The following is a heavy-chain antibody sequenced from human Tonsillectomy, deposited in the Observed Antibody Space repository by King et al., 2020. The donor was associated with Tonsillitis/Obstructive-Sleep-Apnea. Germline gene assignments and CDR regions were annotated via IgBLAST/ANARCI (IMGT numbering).Heavy chain of an antibody. D-gene: IGHD5-24*01. CDR3: ARHVRDGYGTNFDY. J-gene: IGHJ4*02. CDR2: IYYTGST. CDR1: GHSIRSSSYY. V-gene: IGHV4-39*01. Sequence: QLQLQESGPGLVKPSETLSLTCSVSGHSIRSSSYYWGWIRQPPGKGLEWIGTIYYTGSTYYNPSLKSRVTISVDTSKNQFSLKLRSVTAADPAVYYCARHVRDGYGTNFDYWGQGTLVTVSS.